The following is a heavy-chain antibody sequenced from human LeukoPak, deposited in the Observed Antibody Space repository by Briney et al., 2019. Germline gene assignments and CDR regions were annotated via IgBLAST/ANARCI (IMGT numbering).Heavy chain of an antibody. J-gene: IGHJ4*02. CDR3: AIALRGYSYGHEGFDY. CDR2: ISWNSGSI. CDR1: GFTFDDYA. D-gene: IGHD5-18*01. V-gene: IGHV3-9*01. Sequence: PGGSLRFSCAASGFTFDDYALHWVRQAPGKGLEWVSGISWNSGSIGYADSVKGRFTISRDNAKNSLYLQMNNLRAEDTAVYYCAIALRGYSYGHEGFDYWGQGTLVTVSS.